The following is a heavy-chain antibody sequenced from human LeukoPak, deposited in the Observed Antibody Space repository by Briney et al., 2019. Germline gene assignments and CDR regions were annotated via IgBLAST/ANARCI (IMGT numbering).Heavy chain of an antibody. V-gene: IGHV3-66*01. CDR3: ARGGVAGTSYFDY. CDR2: IYSGGST. Sequence: GGSLRLSCAASGFTFSSYWMHWVRQAPGKGLEWVSVIYSGGSTYYADSVKGRVTISRDNSKNTLYLQMNSLRAEDTAVYYCARGGVAGTSYFDYWGQGTLVTVSS. CDR1: GFTFSSYW. J-gene: IGHJ4*02. D-gene: IGHD6-19*01.